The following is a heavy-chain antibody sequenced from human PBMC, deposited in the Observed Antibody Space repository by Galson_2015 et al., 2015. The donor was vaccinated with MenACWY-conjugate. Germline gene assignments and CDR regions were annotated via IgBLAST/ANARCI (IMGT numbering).Heavy chain of an antibody. CDR3: ATSLGIAAAVNYWYFDL. J-gene: IGHJ2*01. Sequence: SETLSLTCAVSGGSISSSNWWSWVRQPPGKGLEWIGEIYHSGSTNYNPSLKSRVTISVDKSKSQFSLKLSSVTAADTAVYYCATSLGIAAAVNYWYFDLWGRGTLVTVSS. CDR1: GGSISSSNW. CDR2: IYHSGST. D-gene: IGHD6-13*01. V-gene: IGHV4-4*02.